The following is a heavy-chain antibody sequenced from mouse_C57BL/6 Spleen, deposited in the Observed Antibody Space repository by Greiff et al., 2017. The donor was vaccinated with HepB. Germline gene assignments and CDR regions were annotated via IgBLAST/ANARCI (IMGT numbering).Heavy chain of an antibody. CDR3: SNWDWYFDV. Sequence: VQLQESGPELVKPGASVKISCKASGYAFSSSWMNWVKQRPGKGLEWIGRIYPGDGDTNYNGKFKGKATLTADKSSSTAYMQLSSLTSEDSAVYFCSNWDWYFDVWGTGPTVTVSS. J-gene: IGHJ1*03. CDR1: GYAFSSSW. V-gene: IGHV1-82*01. CDR2: IYPGDGDT. D-gene: IGHD4-1*01.